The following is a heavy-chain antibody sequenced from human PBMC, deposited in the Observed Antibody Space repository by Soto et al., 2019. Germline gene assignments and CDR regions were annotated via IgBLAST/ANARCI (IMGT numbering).Heavy chain of an antibody. D-gene: IGHD2-21*02. CDR3: AREPYGDSQYFDY. V-gene: IGHV3-30*04. CDR2: VSFDGKVT. Sequence: QVQLVESGGGMAQAGTSLRLSCTGSGFTFNSVSQHWVRQGPDKGLEWVAVVSFDGKVTYYADSVKRRFTVSRDISKNTIYLQANSLRPEDTAAYYCAREPYGDSQYFDYWGQGTPVTVSS. J-gene: IGHJ4*02. CDR1: GFTFNSVS.